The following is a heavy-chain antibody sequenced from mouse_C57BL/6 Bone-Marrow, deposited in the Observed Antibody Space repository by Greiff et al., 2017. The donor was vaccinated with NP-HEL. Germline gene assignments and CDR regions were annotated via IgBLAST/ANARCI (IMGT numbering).Heavy chain of an antibody. CDR2: ISDGGSYT. CDR3: ARGGADYGLFAY. D-gene: IGHD1-1*02. Sequence: EVQLQESGGGLVKPGGSLKLSCAASGFTFSSYAMSWVRQTPEKRLEWVATISDGGSYTYYPDNVKGRFTISRDNAKNNLYLQMSHLKSEDTAMYYCARGGADYGLFAYWGQGTLVTVSA. CDR1: GFTFSSYA. J-gene: IGHJ3*01. V-gene: IGHV5-4*01.